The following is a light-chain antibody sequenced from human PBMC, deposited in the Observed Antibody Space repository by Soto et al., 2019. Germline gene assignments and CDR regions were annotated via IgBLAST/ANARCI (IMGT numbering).Light chain of an antibody. CDR2: EVT. V-gene: IGLV2-8*01. J-gene: IGLJ2*01. CDR1: SSDVGGYDY. Sequence: QSALTQPPSASGSPGQSVTISCTGTSSDVGGYDYVSWCQQYPGKAPKLIIYEVTKRPSGVPDRFSGSKSGNTASLTVSGLQAEDEADYYCTSYAGSNKTFGRGTKLTVL. CDR3: TSYAGSNKT.